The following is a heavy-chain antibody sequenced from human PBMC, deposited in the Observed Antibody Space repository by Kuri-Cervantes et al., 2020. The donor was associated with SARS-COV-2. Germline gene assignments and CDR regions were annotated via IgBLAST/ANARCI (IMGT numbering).Heavy chain of an antibody. V-gene: IGHV3-23*01. D-gene: IGHD6-19*01. CDR3: ARDHRIAVAALDY. CDR2: ISGSGGST. CDR1: GFTFSSYA. Sequence: GESLKISCAASGFTFSSYAMSWVRQAPGKGLEWVSAISGSGGSTYYADSVKGRFTISRDNSKNTLYLQMNSLRAEDTAVYYCARDHRIAVAALDYWGQGTLVTVSS. J-gene: IGHJ4*02.